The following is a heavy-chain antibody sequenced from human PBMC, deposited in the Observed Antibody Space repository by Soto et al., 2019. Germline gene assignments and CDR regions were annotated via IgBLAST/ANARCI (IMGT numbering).Heavy chain of an antibody. D-gene: IGHD6-25*01. CDR3: ARRKERSGPHYFDY. Sequence: SVKVSCKASGFTFTSSAVQWVRQARGQRLEWIGWIVVGSGNTGYAQKFQGRVTVTRNTSISTVYMEPSGLRPDDTAVYYCARRKERSGPHYFDYWGQGSQVTVSS. V-gene: IGHV1-58*01. CDR2: IVVGSGNT. J-gene: IGHJ4*02. CDR1: GFTFTSSA.